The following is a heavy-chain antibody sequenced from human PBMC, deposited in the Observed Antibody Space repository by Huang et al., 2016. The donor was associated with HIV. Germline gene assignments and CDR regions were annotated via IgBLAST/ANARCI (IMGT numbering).Heavy chain of an antibody. J-gene: IGHJ4*02. Sequence: QVQLRQWGAGLVKPSETLSLTCAVYGGSFSGYYWTWIRQSPGKGLEWIGEINHIVNTKYQPSLKSRVTSSKDTAKNQVSLQLTSVAAADTGVYFCAREKAADSAWYGVYYFDYWGEGALVTVTS. CDR1: GGSFSGYY. V-gene: IGHV4-34*01. D-gene: IGHD6-19*01. CDR2: INHIVNT. CDR3: AREKAADSAWYGVYYFDY.